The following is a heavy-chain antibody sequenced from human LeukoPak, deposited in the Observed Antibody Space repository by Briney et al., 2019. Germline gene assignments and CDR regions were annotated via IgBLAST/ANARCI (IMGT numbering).Heavy chain of an antibody. Sequence: SQTLSLTCAGSGGSISSGGYSWSWIRQPPGKGLEWIGYIYHSGSTYYNPSLKSRVTISVDRSKNQFSLKLSSVTAADTAVYYCARHWSGYYIAFDIWGQGTMVTVSS. V-gene: IGHV4-30-2*01. CDR2: IYHSGST. CDR3: ARHWSGYYIAFDI. CDR1: GGSISSGGYS. D-gene: IGHD3-3*01. J-gene: IGHJ3*02.